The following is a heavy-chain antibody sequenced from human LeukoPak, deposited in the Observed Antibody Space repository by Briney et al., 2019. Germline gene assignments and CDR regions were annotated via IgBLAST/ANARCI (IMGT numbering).Heavy chain of an antibody. CDR1: GFTFSSYA. D-gene: IGHD3-10*01. V-gene: IGHV3-23*01. CDR3: ARGKGSGFQLRFDP. CDR2: ISGSGGST. J-gene: IGHJ5*02. Sequence: GGSLRLSCAASGFTFSSYAMSWVRQAPGKGLEWVSAISGSGGSTYYADSVKGRFTISRDNSKNTLYLQMNSLRAEDTAVYYCARGKGSGFQLRFDPWGQGTLVTVSS.